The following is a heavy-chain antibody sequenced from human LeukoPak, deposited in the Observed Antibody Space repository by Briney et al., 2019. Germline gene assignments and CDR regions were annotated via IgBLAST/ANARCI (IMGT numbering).Heavy chain of an antibody. J-gene: IGHJ4*02. V-gene: IGHV3-23*01. D-gene: IGHD6-13*01. CDR2: ISGSGGFT. CDR1: GFTFSS. CDR3: AKGHGSTWYDGLYYFDY. Sequence: GGSLRLSCAASGFTFSSMSWVRQAPGKGLEWVSGISGSGGFTYYADSLKGRFTISRDNSKNMLYLQMNSLRVEDTAVYYCAKGHGSTWYDGLYYFDYWGQGILVTVSS.